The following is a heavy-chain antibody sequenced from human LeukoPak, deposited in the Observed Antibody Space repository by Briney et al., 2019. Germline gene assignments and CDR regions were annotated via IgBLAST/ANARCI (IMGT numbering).Heavy chain of an antibody. V-gene: IGHV3-21*04. CDR2: ISSSSSYI. Sequence: PGGSLRLSRAASGFTFSSYSMNWVRQAPGKGLEWVSSISSSSSYIYYADSVKGRFTISRDNSKNTLYLQMNSLRAEDTAVYYCAKDLLRAAGTVDFDYWGQGTLVTVSS. CDR3: AKDLLRAAGTVDFDY. D-gene: IGHD6-13*01. CDR1: GFTFSSYS. J-gene: IGHJ4*02.